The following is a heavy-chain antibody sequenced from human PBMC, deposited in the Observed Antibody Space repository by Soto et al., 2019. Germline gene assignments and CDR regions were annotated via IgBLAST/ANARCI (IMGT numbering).Heavy chain of an antibody. CDR1: GYTFTSYA. Sequence: ASVKVSCKASGYTFTSYAMHWVRQAPGQRLEWMGWINAGNGNTKYSQKFQGRVTITRDTSGSTAYMELSSLRSEDTAVYYCARDHPNGVYYFDYWGQGTLVTVSS. V-gene: IGHV1-3*01. CDR3: ARDHPNGVYYFDY. D-gene: IGHD7-27*01. CDR2: INAGNGNT. J-gene: IGHJ4*02.